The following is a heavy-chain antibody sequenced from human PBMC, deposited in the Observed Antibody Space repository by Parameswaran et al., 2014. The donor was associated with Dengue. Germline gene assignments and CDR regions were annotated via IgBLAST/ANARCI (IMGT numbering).Heavy chain of an antibody. J-gene: IGHJ4*02. CDR3: AKNQIGRLPSALIE. CDR2: ISWNSGNI. V-gene: IGHV3-9*01. Sequence: VRQAPGKGLEWVSGISWNSGNIGYADSVKGRFTISRDNANNSLYLQMNSLRAEDTALYYCAKNQIGRLPSALIEWGQGTLVTVSS. D-gene: IGHD2-2*01.